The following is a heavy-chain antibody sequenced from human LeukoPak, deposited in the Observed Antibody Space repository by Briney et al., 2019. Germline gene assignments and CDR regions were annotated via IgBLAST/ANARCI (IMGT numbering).Heavy chain of an antibody. CDR2: ISSSSSYI. V-gene: IGHV3-21*01. CDR1: GFTFSSYS. D-gene: IGHD1-14*01. CDR3: ASGKDPGGAFDI. Sequence: GGSLRLSCAASGFTFSSYSMNWVRQAPGKGLEWVSSISSSSSYIYYADSVKGRFTISRDNAKNSLYLQMNSLRAEDTAVYYCASGKDPGGAFDIWGRGTMVTVSS. J-gene: IGHJ3*02.